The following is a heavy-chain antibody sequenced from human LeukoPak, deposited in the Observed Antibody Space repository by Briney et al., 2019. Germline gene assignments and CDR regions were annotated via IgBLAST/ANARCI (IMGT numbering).Heavy chain of an antibody. CDR1: GFTFSSYT. Sequence: GGSLRLSCAASGFTFSSYTMNWVRQAPGKGLEWASAASGNSAYIYYADSLRGRFTISRDNAKSLLYLQINSLRADDTAVYYCAREGGRRRASNFDWFDPWGQGTLVTVSS. CDR2: ASGNSAYI. J-gene: IGHJ5*02. V-gene: IGHV3-21*06. D-gene: IGHD3-16*01. CDR3: AREGGRRRASNFDWFDP.